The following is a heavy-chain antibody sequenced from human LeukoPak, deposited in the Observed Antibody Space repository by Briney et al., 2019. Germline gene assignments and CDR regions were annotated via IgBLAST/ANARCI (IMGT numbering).Heavy chain of an antibody. Sequence: PGGSLRLSCAASGFTFGSYWMSWVRQAPGKGLEWVANIKQDGSEKYYVDSVKGRSTISRDNAKNSLYLQMNSLRAEDTAVYYCARDRIRQFPGGAFDIWGQGTMVTVSS. J-gene: IGHJ3*02. CDR3: ARDRIRQFPGGAFDI. V-gene: IGHV3-7*01. CDR2: IKQDGSEK. CDR1: GFTFGSYW. D-gene: IGHD3-10*01.